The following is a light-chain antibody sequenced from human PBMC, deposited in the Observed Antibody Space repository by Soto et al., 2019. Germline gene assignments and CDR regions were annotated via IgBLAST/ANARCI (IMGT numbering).Light chain of an antibody. CDR3: QQYNNWPLT. V-gene: IGKV3-15*01. CDR2: GAS. CDR1: QSVSIN. J-gene: IGKJ1*01. Sequence: EIVMTQSPATLSVSPGERVTLSCRASQSVSINFAWYQQKPGQAPRLLIYGASTRATSIPARFSGSGSGTEFTLTISSLQSEDFAVYYCQQYNNWPLTFGQGTKVDIK.